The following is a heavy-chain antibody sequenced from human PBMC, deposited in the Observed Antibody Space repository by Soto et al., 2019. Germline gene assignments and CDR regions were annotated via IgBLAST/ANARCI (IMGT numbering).Heavy chain of an antibody. CDR2: INSDGSST. V-gene: IGHV3-74*01. D-gene: IGHD2-15*01. CDR3: APHVSCSGGSCQYDAFAI. CDR1: GFTFRSYW. Sequence: GGSLRLSCAASGFTFRSYWMQWVRQAPGKGLVWVSWINSDGSSTSYADSVKGRFTISRDNAKNTLYLQMNSLGAEDTAAYYCAPHVSCSGGSCQYDAFAIRGQGTMVTVSS. J-gene: IGHJ3*02.